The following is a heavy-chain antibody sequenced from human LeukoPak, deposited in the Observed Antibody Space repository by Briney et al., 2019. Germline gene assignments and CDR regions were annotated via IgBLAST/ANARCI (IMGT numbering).Heavy chain of an antibody. Sequence: PGGSLRLSCAASGFTFSSYAMSWVRQAPGKGLEWVSAISGSGSGTYYADSVKGRFTISRDNSQNTLYLQMNSLRAEDTAVYYCAKNRYSESLSPFDIWGQGTMVTVSS. CDR2: ISGSGSGT. V-gene: IGHV3-23*01. J-gene: IGHJ3*02. D-gene: IGHD1-26*01. CDR3: AKNRYSESLSPFDI. CDR1: GFTFSSYA.